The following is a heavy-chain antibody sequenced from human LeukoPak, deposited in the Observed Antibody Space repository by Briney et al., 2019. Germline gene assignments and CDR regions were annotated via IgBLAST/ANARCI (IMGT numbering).Heavy chain of an antibody. CDR3: ARDLIGPYGDYSFFDY. Sequence: SETLSLTCTVSGGSISSYYWGWIRQPPGKGLEWIGSIYYSGSTYYNPSLKSRVTISVDTSKNQFSLKLSSVTAADTAVYYCARDLIGPYGDYSFFDYWGQGTLVTVSS. CDR2: IYYSGST. V-gene: IGHV4-39*07. J-gene: IGHJ4*02. D-gene: IGHD4-17*01. CDR1: GGSISSYY.